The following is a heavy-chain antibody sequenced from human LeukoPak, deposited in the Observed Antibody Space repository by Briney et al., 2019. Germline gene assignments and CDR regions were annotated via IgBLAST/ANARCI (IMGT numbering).Heavy chain of an antibody. CDR2: IRSKAYGGTT. J-gene: IGHJ4*02. Sequence: GGSLRLSCTASGLTFGDYAMSWVRQAPGKGLEWVGFIRSKAYGGTTEYAASVKGRFTISRDDSKSIVYLQMNSLKTEDTAVYYCTRSRDGYMNYWGQGTLVTVSS. V-gene: IGHV3-49*04. D-gene: IGHD5-24*01. CDR1: GLTFGDYA. CDR3: TRSRDGYMNY.